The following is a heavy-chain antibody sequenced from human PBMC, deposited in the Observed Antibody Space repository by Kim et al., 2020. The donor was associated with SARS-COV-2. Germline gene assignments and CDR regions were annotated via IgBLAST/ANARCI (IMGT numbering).Heavy chain of an antibody. J-gene: IGHJ6*02. V-gene: IGHV1-24*01. CDR1: GYTLTEFS. Sequence: ASVKVSCKVSGYTLTEFSMHWVRQAPGKGLEWMGGFVPEDGETIYAQKFQGRVTMTEDTSTDTAYMELSSLRSEDTAVYYCATALALEGGIAAAGPDDADYSYGMDVWGQGTTVTVS. CDR3: ATALALEGGIAAAGPDDADYSYGMDV. D-gene: IGHD6-13*01. CDR2: FVPEDGET.